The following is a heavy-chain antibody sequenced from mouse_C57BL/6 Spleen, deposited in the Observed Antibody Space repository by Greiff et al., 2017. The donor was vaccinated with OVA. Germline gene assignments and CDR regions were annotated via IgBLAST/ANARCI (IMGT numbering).Heavy chain of an antibody. J-gene: IGHJ4*01. Sequence: QVQLQQSGPELVKPGASVKISCKASGYAFSSSWMNWVKQRPGKGLEWIGRIYPGAGDPNYNGKFKGKATLTAAKSSSTAYMQLSSLTSEDSAVYFCARDYAMDYWGQGTSVTVSS. CDR1: GYAFSSSW. V-gene: IGHV1-82*01. CDR2: IYPGAGDP. CDR3: ARDYAMDY.